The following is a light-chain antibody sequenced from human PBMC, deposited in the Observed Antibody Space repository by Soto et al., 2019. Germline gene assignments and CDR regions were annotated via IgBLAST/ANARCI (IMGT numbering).Light chain of an antibody. CDR2: RND. J-gene: IGLJ3*02. Sequence: QSVLTQPPAASATPGQRVTISCSGSNSSIGSNNAIWFQQFPGTAPKLLIYRNDQRPSGVPDRFSGSKSDTSASLAISGLRSEDEAYYYCAAWDDSLSGWVFGGGTKLTVL. CDR3: AAWDDSLSGWV. V-gene: IGLV1-44*01. CDR1: NSSIGSNN.